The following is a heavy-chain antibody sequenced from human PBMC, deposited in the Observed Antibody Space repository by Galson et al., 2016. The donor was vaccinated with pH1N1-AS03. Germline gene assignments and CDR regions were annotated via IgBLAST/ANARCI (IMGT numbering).Heavy chain of an antibody. CDR1: GFMFSDFW. CDR3: ARVSSLGYCVGASCQYWYFDL. CDR2: IDKDGSVK. V-gene: IGHV3-7*01. Sequence: SLRLSCAASGFMFSDFWMTWVRHAPGKGLEWVANIDKDGSVKYYVDFVKGRFTISRDYAKNSLYLEMDSLRVEDTAVYYCARVSSLGYCVGASCQYWYFDLWGRGTLVTVSS. J-gene: IGHJ2*01. D-gene: IGHD2-15*01.